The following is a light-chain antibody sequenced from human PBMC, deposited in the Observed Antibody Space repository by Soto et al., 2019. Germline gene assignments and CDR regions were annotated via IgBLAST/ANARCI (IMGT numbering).Light chain of an antibody. J-gene: IGLJ3*02. CDR2: EIS. CDR1: TGAFTSGHW. CDR3: LLSYSGAWV. V-gene: IGLV7-46*01. Sequence: QAVVTQEPSLTVSPGGTMIVTFGSSTGAFTSGHWPYGFQQKPGKAPRTLIYEISSKHSWNPARFSGSLLGGKAALTLSGAQPEDEAEYYCLLSYSGAWVFGGGTKLTVL.